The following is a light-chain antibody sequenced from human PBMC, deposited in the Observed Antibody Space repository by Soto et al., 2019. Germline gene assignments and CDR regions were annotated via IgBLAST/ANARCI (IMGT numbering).Light chain of an antibody. J-gene: IGKJ5*01. Sequence: DIQMTQSPSSLTASVGDRVTIPCLASQDIDKFLNCYQQKPGKPPKLLIDDASNLATGVPSRFSGRGSGTDFTFTISSLQPEDVATYYCQQYDDLPITFGQGTRLEI. CDR2: DAS. V-gene: IGKV1-33*01. CDR1: QDIDKF. CDR3: QQYDDLPIT.